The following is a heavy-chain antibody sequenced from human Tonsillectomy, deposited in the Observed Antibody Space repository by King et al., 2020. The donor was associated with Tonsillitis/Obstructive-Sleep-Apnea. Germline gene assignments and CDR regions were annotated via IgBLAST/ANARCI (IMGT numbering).Heavy chain of an antibody. CDR2: INTNTGNP. CDR3: ARDHIDDWNYVVGFDY. J-gene: IGHJ4*02. CDR1: GYSFTSYA. Sequence: VQLVESGSELKKPGASVKVSCKASGYSFTSYAINWVRQAPGQGLEWMGWINTNTGNPTYAQGFTGRFVFSLDTSVSTAYLQISSLKSEDTAVYYCARDHIDDWNYVVGFDYWGQGTLVTVSS. D-gene: IGHD1-7*01. V-gene: IGHV7-4-1*02.